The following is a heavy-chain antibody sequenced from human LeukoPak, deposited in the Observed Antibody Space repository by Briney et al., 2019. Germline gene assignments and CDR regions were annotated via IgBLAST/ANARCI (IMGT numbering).Heavy chain of an antibody. J-gene: IGHJ5*02. D-gene: IGHD3-3*01. Sequence: SETLSLTCTVSGGSISSSSYYWGWIRQPPGKGLEWIGSIYYSGSTYYNPSLKSRVTISVDTSKNQFSLKLSSVTAAGTAVYYCARTALNYDFWSGYYGNWFDPWGQGTLVTVSS. CDR2: IYYSGST. CDR3: ARTALNYDFWSGYYGNWFDP. V-gene: IGHV4-39*07. CDR1: GGSISSSSYY.